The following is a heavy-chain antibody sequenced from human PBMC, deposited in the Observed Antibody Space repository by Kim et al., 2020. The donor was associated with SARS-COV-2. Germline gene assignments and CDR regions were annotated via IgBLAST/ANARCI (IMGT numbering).Heavy chain of an antibody. Sequence: GGSLRLSCTASGFTFGDYAMSWFRQAPGKGLEWVGFIRCNTYGGTTEYAASVKGRFTISRDDSRSIAYLQMNSQKTEDTAVYYGTRGGRWFGEFGDYFDYWGQGTLVTVSS. CDR2: IRCNTYGGTT. CDR1: GFTFGDYA. V-gene: IGHV3-49*03. D-gene: IGHD3-10*01. J-gene: IGHJ4*02. CDR3: TRGGRWFGEFGDYFDY.